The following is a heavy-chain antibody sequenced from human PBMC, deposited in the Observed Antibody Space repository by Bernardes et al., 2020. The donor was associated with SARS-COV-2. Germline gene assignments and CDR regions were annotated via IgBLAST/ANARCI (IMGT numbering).Heavy chain of an antibody. Sequence: GGSLRLSCAASGFTLDTFAMSWVRQAPGKGLAWLSGVSGSGDTYYADSVKGRFTISRDTSKNIVFLQMNNLRAEDTAVYYCAKDYCGGDCDFFDYWGQGTVVTVSS. CDR1: GFTLDTFA. V-gene: IGHV3-23*01. CDR3: AKDYCGGDCDFFDY. D-gene: IGHD2-21*02. CDR2: VSGSGDT. J-gene: IGHJ4*02.